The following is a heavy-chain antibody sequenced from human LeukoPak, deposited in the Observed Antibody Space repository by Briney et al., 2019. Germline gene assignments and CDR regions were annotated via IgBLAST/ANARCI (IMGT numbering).Heavy chain of an antibody. Sequence: SETLSLTCTVSGGSISSSSYYWSWIRQPPGKGLEWIGYIYYSGGTNYNPSLKSRVTISVDTSKNQFSLKLSSVTAADTAVYYCARVGISSGWYYFDYWGQGTLVTVSS. J-gene: IGHJ4*02. CDR2: IYYSGGT. V-gene: IGHV4-61*01. CDR1: GGSISSSSYY. D-gene: IGHD6-19*01. CDR3: ARVGISSGWYYFDY.